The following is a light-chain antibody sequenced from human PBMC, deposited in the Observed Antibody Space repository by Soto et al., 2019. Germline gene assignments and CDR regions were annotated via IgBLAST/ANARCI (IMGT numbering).Light chain of an antibody. Sequence: DIQMTQSPSTLSASVGDRVTITCRASQSISSWLAWYQQTPGKAPNLLIYKASSLESGVPSRFSGCGSGTEFTLTISSLQPDDFATYYCQQYNSYPLTFGGGTKVEIK. J-gene: IGKJ4*01. V-gene: IGKV1-5*03. CDR2: KAS. CDR1: QSISSW. CDR3: QQYNSYPLT.